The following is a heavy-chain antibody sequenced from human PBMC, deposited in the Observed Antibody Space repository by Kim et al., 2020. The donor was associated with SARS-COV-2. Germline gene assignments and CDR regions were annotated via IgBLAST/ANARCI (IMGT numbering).Heavy chain of an antibody. CDR1: GFTFSSYS. CDR2: ISSSSSYI. CDR3: ASSQLTNRSGYQLVLQGVYYYGMDV. Sequence: GGSLRLSCAASGFTFSSYSMNWVRQAPGKGLEWVSSISSSSSYIYYADSVKGRFTISRDNAKNSLYLQMNSLRAEDTAVYYCASSQLTNRSGYQLVLQGVYYYGMDVWGQGTTVTVSS. D-gene: IGHD3-22*01. V-gene: IGHV3-21*04. J-gene: IGHJ6*02.